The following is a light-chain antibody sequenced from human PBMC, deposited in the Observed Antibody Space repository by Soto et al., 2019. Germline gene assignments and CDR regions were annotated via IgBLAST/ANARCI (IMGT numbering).Light chain of an antibody. CDR1: SSNIGSNY. CDR2: RNN. Sequence: QAVLTQPPSASGTPGQRVTISCSGSSSNIGSNYVYWYQQLPGTAPKLLICRNNQRPSGVTDRFSGSKSGTSASLAISGLRSEDEADYYCASWDDSLRVWVFGGGTKLTVL. J-gene: IGLJ3*02. V-gene: IGLV1-47*01. CDR3: ASWDDSLRVWV.